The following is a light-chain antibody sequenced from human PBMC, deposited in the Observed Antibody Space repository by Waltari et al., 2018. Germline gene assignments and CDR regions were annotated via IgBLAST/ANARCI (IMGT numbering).Light chain of an antibody. V-gene: IGKV3-11*01. CDR1: QSVSSY. CDR3: PLRSNWPPYT. CDR2: DAC. Sequence: EIVLTQSPATRSLSPGERATLSCRASQSVSSYLAWYQQKPGHAPRFLIYDACTRATGIPVRFSRSGSGTNFPLLVSRLEPDDFAGYCCPLRSNWPPYTFCQGIELE. J-gene: IGKJ2*01.